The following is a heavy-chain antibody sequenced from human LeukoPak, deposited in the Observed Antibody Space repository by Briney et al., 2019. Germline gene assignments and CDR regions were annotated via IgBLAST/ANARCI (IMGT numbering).Heavy chain of an antibody. V-gene: IGHV4-4*07. CDR2: VYTTRTT. Sequence: SETLSLTCTVSGDFISGSYWTWVRQPAGKGLEWIGRVYTTRTTNFNPSLKSRLSMSVDASKKQLYMTLNYVTAADTAVYFCATASGAGGFLHRWGQGILVTVSS. D-gene: IGHD1-26*01. CDR1: GDFISGSY. CDR3: ATASGAGGFLHR. J-gene: IGHJ4*02.